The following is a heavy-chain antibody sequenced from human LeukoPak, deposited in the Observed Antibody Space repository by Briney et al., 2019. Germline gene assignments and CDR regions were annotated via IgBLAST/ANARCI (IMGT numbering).Heavy chain of an antibody. CDR1: GFTFSSYG. CDR2: ISYDGSNK. J-gene: IGHJ4*02. V-gene: IGHV3-30*18. Sequence: GGSLRLSCAASGFTFSSYGMHWVRQAPGKGLEWVAVISYDGSNKYYADSVKGRFTISRDNSKNTLYLQMNSLRDEDTAVYYCAKGGGYYYDSSGYLHGFDYWGQGTLVTVSS. CDR3: AKGGGYYYDSSGYLHGFDY. D-gene: IGHD3-22*01.